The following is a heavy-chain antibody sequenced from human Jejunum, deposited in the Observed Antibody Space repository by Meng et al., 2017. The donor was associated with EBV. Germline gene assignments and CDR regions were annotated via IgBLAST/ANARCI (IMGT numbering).Heavy chain of an antibody. CDR3: ARASSERLLDY. J-gene: IGHJ4*02. D-gene: IGHD1-14*01. CDR2: INQVGST. CDR1: TDFISSYEW. Sequence: QVQLHESDPGLVKPSGTLSLTCAVSTDFISSYEWWSWVRQPPGKGLEWLGEINQVGSTYYNPSLKSRVTISIDTSKRQFSLRLNSMTAADTAVYYCARASSERLLDYWGQGTLVTVSS. V-gene: IGHV4-4*02.